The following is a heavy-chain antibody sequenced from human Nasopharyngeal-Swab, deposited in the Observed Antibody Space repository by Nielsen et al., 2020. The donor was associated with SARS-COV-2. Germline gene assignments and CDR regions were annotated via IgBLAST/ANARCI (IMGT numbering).Heavy chain of an antibody. CDR2: IKQDGSEK. J-gene: IGHJ4*02. D-gene: IGHD1-1*01. CDR1: GFTFSSYW. Sequence: GESLKISCAASGFTFSSYWMSWVRQAPGKGLEWVANIKQDGSEKYYVDSVKGRFTISRDNAKNSLYLQMNSLRAEDTAVYYCARGRRSFPTDYWGQGTLVTVSS. CDR3: ARGRRSFPTDY. V-gene: IGHV3-7*01.